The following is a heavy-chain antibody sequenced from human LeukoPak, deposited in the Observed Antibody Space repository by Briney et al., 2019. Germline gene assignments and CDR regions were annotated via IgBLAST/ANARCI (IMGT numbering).Heavy chain of an antibody. J-gene: IGHJ4*02. Sequence: ASVKVSCKASGYTFTNYGINWVRQAPRQGLEWMGWISTYNGNTNYAQDLQGRVTMTTDTSTSTAYMELRTLTSDDTAVYYCARMMSIPVAGHRPLFDYWGQGTLVTVSS. CDR3: ARMMSIPVAGHRPLFDY. V-gene: IGHV1-18*01. CDR2: ISTYNGNT. CDR1: GYTFTNYG. D-gene: IGHD6-19*01.